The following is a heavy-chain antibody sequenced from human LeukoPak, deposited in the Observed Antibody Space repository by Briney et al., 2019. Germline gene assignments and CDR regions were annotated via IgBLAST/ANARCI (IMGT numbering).Heavy chain of an antibody. Sequence: GASVKVSCKASGYTFTSYDINWVRQATGQGLEWMGWMNPNSGNTGYAQKFQGRVTMTRNTSISTAYMKLSSLRSEDTAVYYCALLGYCSGGSCYLNYYYYMDVWGKGTTVTVSS. D-gene: IGHD2-15*01. J-gene: IGHJ6*03. CDR2: MNPNSGNT. CDR3: ALLGYCSGGSCYLNYYYYMDV. V-gene: IGHV1-8*01. CDR1: GYTFTSYD.